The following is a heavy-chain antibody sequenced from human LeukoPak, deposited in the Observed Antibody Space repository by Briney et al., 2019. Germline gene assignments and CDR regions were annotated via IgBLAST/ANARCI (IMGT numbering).Heavy chain of an antibody. J-gene: IGHJ3*02. Sequence: SETLSLTCTVSGGSISSYYWSWIRQPPGKGLEWIGYIYYSGSTNYNPSLKSRVTISVDTSKNQFSLKLSSVTAADTAVYYCARRRGATAAFEIWGQGTMVTVSS. CDR2: IYYSGST. CDR1: GGSISSYY. D-gene: IGHD1-26*01. V-gene: IGHV4-59*08. CDR3: ARRRGATAAFEI.